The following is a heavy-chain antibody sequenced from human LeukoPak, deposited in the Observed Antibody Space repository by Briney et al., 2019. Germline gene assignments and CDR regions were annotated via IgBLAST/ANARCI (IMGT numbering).Heavy chain of an antibody. J-gene: IGHJ6*03. D-gene: IGHD5-18*01. CDR3: AREFWVTPGYMDV. CDR1: GYTLTSYG. Sequence: ASVKVSCKASGYTLTSYGISWVRQAPGQGLEWIGWISAYNGNTNYAQKLQGRVTMTTDTSTSTAYMELRSLRFDDTAVYYCAREFWVTPGYMDVWGKGTTVTVSS. CDR2: ISAYNGNT. V-gene: IGHV1-18*01.